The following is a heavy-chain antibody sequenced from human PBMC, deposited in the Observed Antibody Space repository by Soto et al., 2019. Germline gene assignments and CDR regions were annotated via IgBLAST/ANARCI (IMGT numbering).Heavy chain of an antibody. CDR1: GFIFSDYW. J-gene: IGHJ4*02. D-gene: IGHD3-16*02. Sequence: VQLVESGGGLVQPGGSLRLSCAASGFIFSDYWMSWVRQAPGKGLEWVANINQDESEKYYVDSVKGRFTISRDNAKNSLYLQMNSLRADDTAVYYCARDGVVTFGGVIVADYWGQGSLVTVSS. CDR2: INQDESEK. CDR3: ARDGVVTFGGVIVADY. V-gene: IGHV3-7*01.